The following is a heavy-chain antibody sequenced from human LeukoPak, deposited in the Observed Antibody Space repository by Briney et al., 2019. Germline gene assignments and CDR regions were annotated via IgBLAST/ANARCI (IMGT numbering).Heavy chain of an antibody. D-gene: IGHD6-13*01. V-gene: IGHV3-74*01. CDR3: ASASSHRIAAGGDY. CDR1: GFTFSSYA. CDR2: MNSDVSSR. J-gene: IGHJ4*02. Sequence: GGSLRLSCAASGFTFSSYAMSWVRQAPGKGLVWVSRMNSDVSSRNYADSVKGRFTISRDNAKNTVYLQMNSLRAEDTAVYYCASASSHRIAAGGDYWGQGTLVTVSS.